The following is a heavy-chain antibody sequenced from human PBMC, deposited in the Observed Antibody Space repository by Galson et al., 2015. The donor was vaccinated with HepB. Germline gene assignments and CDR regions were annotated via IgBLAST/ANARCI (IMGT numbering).Heavy chain of an antibody. J-gene: IGHJ4*02. Sequence: SLRLSCAASGFTFSSHGMNWVRQAPGKGLEWVATIWVDGTNKFYADSVKGRFTISRDNSKNTLSLQMNSLRADDTAVYYCAREGDPRIYWSALDFWGQGILVTVSS. V-gene: IGHV3-33*01. CDR3: AREGDPRIYWSALDF. CDR1: GFTFSSHG. CDR2: IWVDGTNK. D-gene: IGHD3-3*01.